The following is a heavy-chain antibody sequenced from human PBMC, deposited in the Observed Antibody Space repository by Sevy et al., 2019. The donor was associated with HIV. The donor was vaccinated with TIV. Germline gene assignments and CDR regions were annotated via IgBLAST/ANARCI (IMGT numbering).Heavy chain of an antibody. CDR3: ARNPVSSGGWYYFDY. CDR1: GASITSGDYY. CDR2: IYYSGST. D-gene: IGHD6-19*01. V-gene: IGHV4-31*03. Sequence: SKTLSLTCTVSGASITSGDYYWSWIRQHPGKGLEWIGYIYYSGSTYYNPSLKSRVTISQDTYKSQFSLNLSPVTAADTAIYYCARNPVSSGGWYYFDYWGQGTQVTVSS. J-gene: IGHJ4*02.